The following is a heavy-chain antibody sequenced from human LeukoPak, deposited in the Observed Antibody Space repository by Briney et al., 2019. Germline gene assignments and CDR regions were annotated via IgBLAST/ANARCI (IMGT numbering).Heavy chain of an antibody. D-gene: IGHD2-21*01. J-gene: IGHJ4*02. CDR3: ARESYSYYFDY. CDR2: INSDGSST. CDR1: GFTFSSYW. V-gene: IGHV3-74*01. Sequence: GGSLRLSCAASGFTFSSYWMHWVRQAPGKGLVWVSRINSDGSSTSYADSVKGRFTISRDNAKNTLYLQMNSLRAEDTAVYYCARESYSYYFDYWGQGTLVTVSS.